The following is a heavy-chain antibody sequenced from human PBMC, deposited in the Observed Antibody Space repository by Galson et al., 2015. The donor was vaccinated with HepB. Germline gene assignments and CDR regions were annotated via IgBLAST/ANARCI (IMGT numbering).Heavy chain of an antibody. CDR3: TTVPPDYYDSSGYYSYVI. J-gene: IGHJ3*01. CDR2: IKSKTDGGTT. Sequence: SLRLSCAASVFTFRNGWMSWVPEVPGKGLEWVGRIKSKTDGGTTDYAAPVKGRFTISRDDSKNTLYLQMNSLKTEDTAVYYCTTVPPDYYDSSGYYSYVIWGQGTMVTVSS. V-gene: IGHV3-15*01. CDR1: VFTFRNGW. D-gene: IGHD3-22*01.